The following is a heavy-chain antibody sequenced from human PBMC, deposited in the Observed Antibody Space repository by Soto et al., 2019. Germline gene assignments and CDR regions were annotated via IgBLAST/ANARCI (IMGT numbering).Heavy chain of an antibody. CDR1: GFTFSNYA. V-gene: IGHV3-23*01. CDR2: ITASGGST. CDR3: AKGLRDYFDY. Sequence: EVQLLESGGGLVKRGGSLRLSCAASGFTFSNYAMNWVRQAPGKGLEWVSSITASGGSTYYADSVKGRFTVSRDNSKNMVYLQINSRTVDDTAIDYCAKGLRDYFDYWGQGTLVTLSS. J-gene: IGHJ4*02.